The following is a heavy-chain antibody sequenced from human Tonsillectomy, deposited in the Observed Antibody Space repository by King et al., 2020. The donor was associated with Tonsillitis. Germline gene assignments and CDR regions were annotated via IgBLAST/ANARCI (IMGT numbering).Heavy chain of an antibody. CDR1: GYTFTSYF. D-gene: IGHD1-20*01. CDR2: INPNDGST. V-gene: IGHV1-46*03. J-gene: IGHJ4*02. Sequence: VQLVESGAEVKKPGASVKISCTASGYTFTSYFIHWVRQAPGQGLEWMAIINPNDGSTGYGQKFQGRVTLIRDTSTSSVYMELGSLRSEDTAVYFCTRDNFTSLPTYPTFDYWGQGTLVTVSS. CDR3: TRDNFTSLPTYPTFDY.